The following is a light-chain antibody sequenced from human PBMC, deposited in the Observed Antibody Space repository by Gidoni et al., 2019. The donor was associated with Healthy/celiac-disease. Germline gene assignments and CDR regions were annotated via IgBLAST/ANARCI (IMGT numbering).Light chain of an antibody. CDR3: QQYYSTPLT. Sequence: RATINCKSSQSVLYSSNNKNYLSWYQQKPGQPPKLLIYWASTRESGVPDRFSGSGYGTDFTLTISSLQAEDVAVYYCQQYYSTPLTFGGGTKVEIK. V-gene: IGKV4-1*01. CDR2: WAS. J-gene: IGKJ4*01. CDR1: QSVLYSSNNKNY.